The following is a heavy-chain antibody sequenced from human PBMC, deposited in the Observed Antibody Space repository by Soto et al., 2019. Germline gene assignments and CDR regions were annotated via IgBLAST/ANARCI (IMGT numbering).Heavy chain of an antibody. CDR1: GFTFSSYG. Sequence: SLKISCAASGFTFSSYGMHWVVQAPGRLLEWVAVIWYDGSNKYYAYSVKGRFTISRDNSKNTLYLQMNSLRAEDTAVYYCARELTIFGVVISYGMDVWGQGTTVTVSS. CDR2: IWYDGSNK. J-gene: IGHJ6*02. V-gene: IGHV3-33*01. CDR3: ARELTIFGVVISYGMDV. D-gene: IGHD3-3*01.